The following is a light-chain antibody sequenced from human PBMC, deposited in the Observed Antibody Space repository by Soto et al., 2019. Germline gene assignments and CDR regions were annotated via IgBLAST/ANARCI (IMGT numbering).Light chain of an antibody. CDR3: QQYHNWPA. CDR1: QSVFSS. J-gene: IGKJ1*01. Sequence: EIVMTQSPATLSVPPGDRATLSCRASQSVFSSLAWYQQKPGQAPRLLIYGAATRATGIPARFSGSGSGTEFTLTISSLQSEDFAVYYCQQYHNWPAFGQGTKVEIK. CDR2: GAA. V-gene: IGKV3-15*01.